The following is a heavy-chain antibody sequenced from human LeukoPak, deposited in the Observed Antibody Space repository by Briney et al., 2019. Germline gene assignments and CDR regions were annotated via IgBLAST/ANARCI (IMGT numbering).Heavy chain of an antibody. CDR2: ITSSSSYI. CDR3: ARDPYSGNYGDYYYYYMDV. V-gene: IGHV3-21*01. Sequence: GGSLRLSCVASGFTFNTYNMNWVRQAPGKGLEWVSSITSSSSYIYYADSVKGRFTISRDNAKSSLYLQMDSLRDEDTAVYYCARDPYSGNYGDYYYYYMDVWGKGTTVTISS. CDR1: GFTFNTYN. D-gene: IGHD1-26*01. J-gene: IGHJ6*03.